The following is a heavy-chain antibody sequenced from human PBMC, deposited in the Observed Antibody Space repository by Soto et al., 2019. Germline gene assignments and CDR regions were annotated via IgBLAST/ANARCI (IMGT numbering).Heavy chain of an antibody. J-gene: IGHJ6*02. V-gene: IGHV4-59*01. CDR3: ARAKGGYCSGGSCYSDDYYYYYYGMDV. CDR1: GGSISSYY. CDR2: IYYSGST. D-gene: IGHD2-15*01. Sequence: SETLSLTCTASGGSISSYYWSWIRQPPGKGLEWIGYIYYSGSTNYNPSLKSRVTISVDTSKNQFSLKLSSVTAADTAVYYCARAKGGYCSGGSCYSDDYYYYYYGMDVWGQGTTVTVSS.